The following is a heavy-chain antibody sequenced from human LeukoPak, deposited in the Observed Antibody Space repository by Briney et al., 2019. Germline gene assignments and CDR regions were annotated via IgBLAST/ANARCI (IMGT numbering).Heavy chain of an antibody. J-gene: IGHJ6*03. CDR2: MNPNSGNT. Sequence: ASVKVSCKASGYTFTSYDINWVRQATGQGLEWMGWMNPNSGNTGYAQKFQGRVTITRNTSISTAYMELSRLRSDDTAIYYCAREAYYDYGHGAYYYMDVWGKGTTVTISS. CDR3: AREAYYDYGHGAYYYMDV. D-gene: IGHD3-16*01. CDR1: GYTFTSYD. V-gene: IGHV1-8*03.